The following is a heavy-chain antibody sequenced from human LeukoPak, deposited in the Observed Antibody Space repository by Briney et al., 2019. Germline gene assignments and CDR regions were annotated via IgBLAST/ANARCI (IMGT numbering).Heavy chain of an antibody. V-gene: IGHV4-34*01. CDR3: ARLRIWSGYRYFDY. CDR2: INHSGST. D-gene: IGHD3-3*01. J-gene: IGHJ4*02. CDR1: GGSFSGYY. Sequence: SETLSLTCAVYGGSFSGYYWSWLRQPPGKGLEWIGEINHSGSTNYNPSLKSRVTISVDTSKNQFSLKLSSVTAADTAVYYCARLRIWSGYRYFDYWGQGTLVTVSS.